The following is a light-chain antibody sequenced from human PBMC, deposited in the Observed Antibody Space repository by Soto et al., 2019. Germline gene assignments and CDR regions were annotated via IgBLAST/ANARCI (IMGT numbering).Light chain of an antibody. V-gene: IGKV1-39*01. CDR2: AAS. CDR1: QSIGIN. J-gene: IGKJ4*01. Sequence: DIQMTQSPSSLSASVGDRVTITCRASQSIGINLNWYHQRPGKAPNLLIFAASSLQTGVPSRFSGSGSGTDFNLTISGLQPEDSAIYYCQESYSTPLSFGGGTKVEIK. CDR3: QESYSTPLS.